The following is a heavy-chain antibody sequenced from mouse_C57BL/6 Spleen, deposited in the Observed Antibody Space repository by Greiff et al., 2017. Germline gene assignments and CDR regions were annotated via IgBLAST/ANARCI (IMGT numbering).Heavy chain of an antibody. Sequence: EVQLQQSGPELVKPGASVKISCKASGYSFTDYNMNWVKQSNGKSLEWIGVINPNYGTTSYNQKFKGKATLTVDQSSSTADMQLNSLTSEDSAVYYCARNYYGSSLYYAMDYWGQGTSVTVSS. CDR2: INPNYGTT. CDR1: GYSFTDYN. D-gene: IGHD1-1*01. CDR3: ARNYYGSSLYYAMDY. V-gene: IGHV1-39*01. J-gene: IGHJ4*01.